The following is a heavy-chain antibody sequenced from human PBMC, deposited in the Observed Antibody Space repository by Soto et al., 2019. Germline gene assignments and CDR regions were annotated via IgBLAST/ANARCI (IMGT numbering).Heavy chain of an antibody. J-gene: IGHJ4*02. D-gene: IGHD2-15*01. Sequence: QVQLVQSGAEVKKPGSSVKVSCKASGGTFSSYAISWVRQAPGQGLEWMGGITPIFGTANYAQKFQGRVTIPADQSTSTAYMELSSLRSEDTAVYYCAGESRYCSGGSCYSLPGIDYWGQGTLVTVSS. CDR1: GGTFSSYA. V-gene: IGHV1-69*12. CDR3: AGESRYCSGGSCYSLPGIDY. CDR2: ITPIFGTA.